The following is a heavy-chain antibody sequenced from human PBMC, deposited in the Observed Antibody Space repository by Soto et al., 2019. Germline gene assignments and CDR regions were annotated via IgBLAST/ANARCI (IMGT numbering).Heavy chain of an antibody. D-gene: IGHD1-7*01. CDR1: GVSINSAGYY. CDR2: IFYSGSA. J-gene: IGHJ5*02. Sequence: QVQLQESGPGLVKPSQTLSLTCTVSGVSINSAGYYWSWIRHHPGKGLEWIGYIFYSGSAYYNPSLKSRATLSVDTSKSQFSLNLNSVTAADTAVYYCARARRTNGLNFDPWGQGTLVTVSS. V-gene: IGHV4-31*03. CDR3: ARARRTNGLNFDP.